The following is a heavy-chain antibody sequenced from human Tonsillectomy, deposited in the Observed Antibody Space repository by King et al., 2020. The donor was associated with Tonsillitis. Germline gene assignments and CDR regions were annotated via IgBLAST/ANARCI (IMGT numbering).Heavy chain of an antibody. D-gene: IGHD3-10*01. Sequence: VQLVESGGGLVQPGGSLRLSCAASGFTFSSYWMSWVRQAPGKGLEWVANIKQDGSEKYYVDSVKGRFTISRDNAKNSLYLQMNSLRAGDTAVYYCAKSMGVRGVIDAFDIWGQGTMVIVSS. CDR1: GFTFSSYW. CDR2: IKQDGSEK. V-gene: IGHV3-7*03. J-gene: IGHJ3*02. CDR3: AKSMGVRGVIDAFDI.